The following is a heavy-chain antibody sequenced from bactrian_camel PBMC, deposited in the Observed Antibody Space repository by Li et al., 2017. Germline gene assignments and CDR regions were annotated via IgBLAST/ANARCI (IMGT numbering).Heavy chain of an antibody. CDR3: VRDYGNYDWTLGS. J-gene: IGHJ4*01. V-gene: IGHV3S1*01. CDR1: GNTDGSRC. CDR2: ISSSGGST. D-gene: IGHD4*01. Sequence: HVQLVESGGGSVQAGGSLTLSCAVSGNTDGSRCIAWFRQAPGKGLEWVSLISSSGGSTLYADSVKGRFTISRDNAKTTVYLQMNSLKPEDTALYYCVRDYGNYDWTLGSWGQGTQVTVS.